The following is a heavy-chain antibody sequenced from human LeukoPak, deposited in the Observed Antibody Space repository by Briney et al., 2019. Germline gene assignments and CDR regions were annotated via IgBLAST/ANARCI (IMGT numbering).Heavy chain of an antibody. J-gene: IGHJ4*02. CDR2: INPNSGGT. Sequence: ASVKVSCKASGYTFTGYYMHWVRQAPGQGLEWMGRINPNSGGTNYAQKFQGRVTMTRDTSISTAYMELSRLRSDDTAVYYCASCRFVVVTELDYWGQGTLVTVSS. CDR3: ASCRFVVVTELDY. CDR1: GYTFTGYY. V-gene: IGHV1-2*06. D-gene: IGHD2-21*02.